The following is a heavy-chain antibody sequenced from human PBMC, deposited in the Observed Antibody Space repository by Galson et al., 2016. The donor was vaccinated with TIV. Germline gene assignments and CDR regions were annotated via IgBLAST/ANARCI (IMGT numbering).Heavy chain of an antibody. CDR1: RFTFSSYA. J-gene: IGHJ6*02. Sequence: SLRLSCAASRFTFSSYAMSWVRQAPGKGLEWVSAISLSGGRTYYADSVKGRFTFSRDNSKNTLYLQMDRLRAEDTAIYYCAKVPSSGFSYYYGLDVWGQGTTVTVSS. CDR3: AKVPSSGFSYYYGLDV. D-gene: IGHD3-22*01. V-gene: IGHV3-23*01. CDR2: ISLSGGRT.